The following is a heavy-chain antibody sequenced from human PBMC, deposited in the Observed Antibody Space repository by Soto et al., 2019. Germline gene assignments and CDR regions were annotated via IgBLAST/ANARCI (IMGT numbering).Heavy chain of an antibody. D-gene: IGHD4-4*01. J-gene: IGHJ2*01. CDR3: ARPRWRNDYNWGYFDL. V-gene: IGHV3-30-3*01. CDR2: ISYDGSNK. Sequence: QVQLVESGGGVVQPGRSLRLSCAASGFTFSSYAMHWVRQAPGKGLEWVAVISYDGSNKYYADSVKGRFTISRDNSKNTLYLQMNSLSAEATAVYYCARPRWRNDYNWGYFDLWGRGTLVAVSS. CDR1: GFTFSSYA.